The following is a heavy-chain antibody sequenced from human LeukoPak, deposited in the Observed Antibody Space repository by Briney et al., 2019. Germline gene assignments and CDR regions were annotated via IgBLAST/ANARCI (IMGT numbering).Heavy chain of an antibody. Sequence: VASVKVSCKASGYTFTSYAMHWVRPAPGQRLEWMGWINAGNGNTKYSQKFQGRVTITRDTSASTAYMELSSLRSEDTAVYYCARTPILPRYYFDYWGQGTLVTVSS. CDR3: ARTPILPRYYFDY. CDR2: INAGNGNT. V-gene: IGHV1-3*01. J-gene: IGHJ4*02. CDR1: GYTFTSYA.